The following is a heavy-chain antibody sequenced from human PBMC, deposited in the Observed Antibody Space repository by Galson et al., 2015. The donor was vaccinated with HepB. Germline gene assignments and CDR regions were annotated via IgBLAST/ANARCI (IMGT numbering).Heavy chain of an antibody. V-gene: IGHV3-21*01. Sequence: SLRLSCAASGFTFSSYSMNWVRQAPGKGLEWVSSISSSSSYIYYADSVKGRFTISRDNAKNSLYLQMNSLRAEDTAVYYCARGGYYDILTGYAFDIWGQGTMVTVSS. CDR2: ISSSSSYI. D-gene: IGHD3-9*01. CDR3: ARGGYYDILTGYAFDI. J-gene: IGHJ3*02. CDR1: GFTFSSYS.